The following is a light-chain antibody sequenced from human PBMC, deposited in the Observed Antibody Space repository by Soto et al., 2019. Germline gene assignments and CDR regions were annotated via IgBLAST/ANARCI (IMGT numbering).Light chain of an antibody. J-gene: IGKJ1*01. CDR3: QQYGSSPRT. CDR2: DAS. V-gene: IGKV3-20*01. Sequence: NGLTQSGAAVFLSPGERATLSCRASESVSSYLAWYQQKPGQAPRLLICDASNRATGIPARFSGSGSGTDFTLTISRLEPEDFAVYYCQQYGSSPRTFGQGTKVDIK. CDR1: ESVSSY.